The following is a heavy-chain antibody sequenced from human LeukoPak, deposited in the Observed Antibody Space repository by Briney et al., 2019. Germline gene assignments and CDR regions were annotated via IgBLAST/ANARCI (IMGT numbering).Heavy chain of an antibody. V-gene: IGHV4-59*12. Sequence: SETLSLTCTVSGGSISTYYWSWIRQPPGKGLEWIGYIYYNGATDYNPSLKSRVTISVDTSKNQFSLKLSSVTAADTAVYYCARESMVRGTTYYFDYWGQGTLVTVSS. CDR3: ARESMVRGTTYYFDY. CDR1: GGSISTYY. CDR2: IYYNGAT. J-gene: IGHJ4*02. D-gene: IGHD3-10*01.